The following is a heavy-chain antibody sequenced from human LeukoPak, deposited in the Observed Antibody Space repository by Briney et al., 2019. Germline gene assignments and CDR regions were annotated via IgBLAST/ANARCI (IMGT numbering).Heavy chain of an antibody. CDR3: ARSGKRSGYYDY. CDR2: IYYSGST. Sequence: SETLSLTCTVSGGSISSYYWSWIRQPPGKGLEWIGYIYYSGSTNYNPSLKSRVTISVDTSKNQFSLKLSSVTAADTAVYYCARSGKRSGYYDYWGQGTLVTVSS. J-gene: IGHJ4*02. D-gene: IGHD3-22*01. CDR1: GGSISSYY. V-gene: IGHV4-59*01.